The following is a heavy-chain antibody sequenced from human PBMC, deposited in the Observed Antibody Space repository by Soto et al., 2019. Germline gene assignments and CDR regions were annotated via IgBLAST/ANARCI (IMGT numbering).Heavy chain of an antibody. CDR2: SIPIFGTA. D-gene: IGHD5-12*01. CDR3: ARGRGYSGDDHYYYFDMDV. J-gene: IGHJ6*02. CDR1: GGPFNNYP. Sequence: SVKVSCKASGGPFNNYPITWVRQAPGEGLEWMGGSIPIFGTANYAQKFQGRVTIRVGESTSTAYMELSSLRSEDTAVYYCARGRGYSGDDHYYYFDMDVWGQGTTVTVSS. V-gene: IGHV1-69*13.